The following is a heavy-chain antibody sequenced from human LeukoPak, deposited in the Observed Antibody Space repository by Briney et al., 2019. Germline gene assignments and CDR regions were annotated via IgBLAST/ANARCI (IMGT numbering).Heavy chain of an antibody. V-gene: IGHV3-23*01. CDR3: AKASDDFWRGYTNWFDP. D-gene: IGHD3-3*01. CDR1: GFSFSSYA. Sequence: GGSLRLSCAASGFSFSSYAMSWVRQAPGKGLEWVSAIGSSGGNTFSADSVKGRFSISRDNSKNTLYLQMNSLRAEDTAIYYCAKASDDFWRGYTNWFDPWGQGTLVTVSS. J-gene: IGHJ5*02. CDR2: IGSSGGNT.